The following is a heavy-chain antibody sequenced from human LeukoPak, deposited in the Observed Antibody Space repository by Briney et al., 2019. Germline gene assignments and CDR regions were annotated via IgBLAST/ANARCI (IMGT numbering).Heavy chain of an antibody. V-gene: IGHV2-70*04. Sequence: SGDTLSHPSPALTLTFSFYGFCCNTQNTGNARNRQPPGKHMERTSYIDWDGGEFYITSLQTRLAISKGASENQVLLTVTDVAAIDTGTYYCARAQVQKDGGTDFNYYYLDVWGEGTTVTVSS. CDR2: IDWDGGE. D-gene: IGHD4-23*01. J-gene: IGHJ6*03. CDR1: GFCCNTQNTG. CDR3: ARAQVQKDGGTDFNYYYLDV.